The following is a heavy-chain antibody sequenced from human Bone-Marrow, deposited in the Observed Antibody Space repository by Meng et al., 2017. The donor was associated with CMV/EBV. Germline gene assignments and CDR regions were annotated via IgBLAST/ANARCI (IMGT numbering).Heavy chain of an antibody. J-gene: IGHJ4*02. CDR3: AREGRNSAYWGFDY. Sequence: QVQLHQWGAGLLKPSETLSLTCAVYGGSFSGYYWSWIRQPPGKGLEWIGEINRSGSTNYNPSLKSRVTMSVDTSRNQFSLKLSSVTAADTAVYYCAREGRNSAYWGFDYWGQGTLVTVSS. D-gene: IGHD3-22*01. V-gene: IGHV4-34*01. CDR1: GGSFSGYY. CDR2: INRSGST.